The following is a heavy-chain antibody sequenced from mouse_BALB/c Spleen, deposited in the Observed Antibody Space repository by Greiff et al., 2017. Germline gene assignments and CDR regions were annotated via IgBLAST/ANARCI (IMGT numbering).Heavy chain of an antibody. Sequence: VQLQQSGAELARPGASVKMSCKASGYTFTSYTMHWVKQRPGQGLEWIGYINPSSGYTNYNHKFKDKATLTADKSSSTAYMQLSSLTSEDSAVYYCARWGNYPYYFDYWGQGTTLTVSS. D-gene: IGHD2-1*01. CDR2: INPSSGYT. V-gene: IGHV1-4*01. J-gene: IGHJ2*01. CDR3: ARWGNYPYYFDY. CDR1: GYTFTSYT.